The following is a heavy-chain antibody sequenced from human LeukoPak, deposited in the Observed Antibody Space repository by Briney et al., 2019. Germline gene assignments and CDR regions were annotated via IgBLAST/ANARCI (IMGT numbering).Heavy chain of an antibody. Sequence: GGSLRLSCAASGFTFSSHAMSWVRQAPGKGLEWVSAISGSGGSTYYADSVKGRFTISRDNSKNTLYLQMNSLRAEDTAVYYCAKKRGLSAATLASFDYWGQGTLVTVSS. D-gene: IGHD2-15*01. V-gene: IGHV3-23*01. J-gene: IGHJ4*02. CDR1: GFTFSSHA. CDR2: ISGSGGST. CDR3: AKKRGLSAATLASFDY.